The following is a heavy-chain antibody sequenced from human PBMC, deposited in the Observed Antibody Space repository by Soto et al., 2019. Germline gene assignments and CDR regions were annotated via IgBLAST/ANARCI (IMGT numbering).Heavy chain of an antibody. Sequence: SETLSLTCTVPGGSISSANYYWGWIRQPPGKGLEWIGSMYSRGNTYYNPSLKSRVTVSVDTSKNHFSLKLSSVTAADTAVYYCARQPYDSRGYYYGTWGQGALVTVSS. CDR3: ARQPYDSRGYYYGT. CDR1: GGSISSANYY. V-gene: IGHV4-39*01. J-gene: IGHJ5*02. D-gene: IGHD3-22*01. CDR2: MYSRGNT.